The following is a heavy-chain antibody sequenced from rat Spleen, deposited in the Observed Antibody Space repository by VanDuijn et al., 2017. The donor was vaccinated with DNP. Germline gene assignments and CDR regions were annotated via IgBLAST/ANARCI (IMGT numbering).Heavy chain of an antibody. J-gene: IGHJ2*01. Sequence: EVRLVESGGGLVQPGRSLKLSCAASGFPFSDYFMAWVRQAPNKGLEWVATIIHDGSRTYYGDSVKGRFTISRDNTKSTLYLQMDSLRSEETATYYCARQSIMRYAIDAWGQGVMVTVSS. CDR1: GFPFSDYF. CDR3: ARQSIMRYAIDA. V-gene: IGHV5-7*01. CDR2: IIHDGSRT. D-gene: IGHD1-12*01.